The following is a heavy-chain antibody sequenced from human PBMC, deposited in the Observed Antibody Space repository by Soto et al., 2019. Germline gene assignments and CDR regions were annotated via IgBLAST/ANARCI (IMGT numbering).Heavy chain of an antibody. CDR3: ARSSGYATPLDQ. CDR1: GGSMNTFY. D-gene: IGHD3-22*01. V-gene: IGHV4-59*01. CDR2: IYFRGTT. Sequence: SETLSLTCTVCGGSMNTFYWSWVRQSPGKGLEWIGYIYFRGTTHYHPSLQSRVSIPIDTSQNQFSLKLNSMTTADTAVYYCARSSGYATPLDQWGQGTLVTVSS. J-gene: IGHJ4*02.